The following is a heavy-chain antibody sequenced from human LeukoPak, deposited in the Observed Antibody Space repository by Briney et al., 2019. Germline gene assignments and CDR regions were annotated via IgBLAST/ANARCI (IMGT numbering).Heavy chain of an antibody. CDR3: ARVIPPFDY. CDR2: ISYDGSNK. CDR1: GFTFSRYS. V-gene: IGHV3-30*03. Sequence: GGSLRLSCAASGFTFSRYSMNWVRQAPGKGLEWVAVISYDGSNKYYADSVKGRFTISRDNPKNTLYLQMNSLRAEDTAVYYCARVIPPFDYWGQGTLVTVSS. J-gene: IGHJ4*02. D-gene: IGHD2-2*02.